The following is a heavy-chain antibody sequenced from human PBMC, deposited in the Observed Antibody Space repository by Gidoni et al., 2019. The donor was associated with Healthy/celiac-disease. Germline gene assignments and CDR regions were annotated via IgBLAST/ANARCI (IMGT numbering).Heavy chain of an antibody. CDR3: ARKGPYYADAFDI. V-gene: IGHV3-53*01. D-gene: IGHD3-10*01. Sequence: EVQLVESGGGLIQPGGSLRLSCAASGFTVSSNYMSWVRQAPGKGLEWVSVMYSGGSTDYADSVKGRFTISRDNAKNTLYLQMNSLRAEDTAVYYCARKGPYYADAFDIWGQGTMVTVSS. CDR2: MYSGGST. J-gene: IGHJ3*02. CDR1: GFTVSSNY.